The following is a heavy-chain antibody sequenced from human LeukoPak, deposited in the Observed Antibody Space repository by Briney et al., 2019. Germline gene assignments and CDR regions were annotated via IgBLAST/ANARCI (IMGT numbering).Heavy chain of an antibody. J-gene: IGHJ5*02. CDR2: IYSSGST. D-gene: IGHD4-11*01. CDR1: GGSISSYY. Sequence: SETLSLTCTVSGGSISSYYWSWIRQPAGKGLGWIGRIYSSGSTDYNPSLRSRVTMSVDTSKNQFSLKLTSVTAADTAAYYCAREPAVTKVWFDPWGQGTLVIVSS. V-gene: IGHV4-4*07. CDR3: AREPAVTKVWFDP.